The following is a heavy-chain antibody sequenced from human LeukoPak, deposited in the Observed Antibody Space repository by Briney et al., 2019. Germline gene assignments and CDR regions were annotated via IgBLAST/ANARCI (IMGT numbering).Heavy chain of an antibody. CDR1: GFTFSSYG. V-gene: IGHV3-30*03. J-gene: IGHJ3*02. CDR2: ISYDGSNK. D-gene: IGHD3-22*01. CDR3: ARVIHYYDSSGYGDAFDI. Sequence: GGSLRLSCAASGFTFSSYGMHWVRQAPGKGLEWVAVISYDGSNKYYADSVKGRFTISRDNSKNTLYLQMNSLRAEDTAVYYCARVIHYYDSSGYGDAFDIWGQGTMVTVSS.